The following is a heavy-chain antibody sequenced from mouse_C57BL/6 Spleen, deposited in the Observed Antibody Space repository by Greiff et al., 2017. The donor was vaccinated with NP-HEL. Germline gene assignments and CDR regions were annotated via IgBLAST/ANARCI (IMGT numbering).Heavy chain of an antibody. CDR3: ARSYDYGGDAMDY. CDR1: GFTFSDYG. J-gene: IGHJ4*01. Sequence: EVQLVESGGGLVKPGGSLKLSCAASGFTFSDYGMHWVRQAPEKGLEWVAYISSGSSTIYYADTVKGRFTISRDNAKNTLFLQMTSLRSEDTAMYYCARSYDYGGDAMDYWGQGTSVTVSS. CDR2: ISSGSSTI. D-gene: IGHD2-4*01. V-gene: IGHV5-17*01.